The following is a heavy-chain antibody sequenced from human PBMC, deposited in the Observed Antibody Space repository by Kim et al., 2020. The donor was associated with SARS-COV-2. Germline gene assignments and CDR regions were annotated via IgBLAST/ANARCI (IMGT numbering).Heavy chain of an antibody. D-gene: IGHD3-16*01. V-gene: IGHV4-59*11. CDR1: GGSIGSRY. CDR3: ARGGGVGGSFDI. Sequence: SETLSLTCTVSGGSIGSRYWNWIRQPPEKGLEWIGDIYYSGSTRYNPSLKSRVTISVDTSKSQFSLTLSSLTAADTAVYFCARGGGVGGSFDIWGQGSLV. CDR2: IYYSGST. J-gene: IGHJ1*01.